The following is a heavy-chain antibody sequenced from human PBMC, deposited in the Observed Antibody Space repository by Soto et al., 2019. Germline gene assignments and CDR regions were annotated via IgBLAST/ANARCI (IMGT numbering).Heavy chain of an antibody. Sequence: ASVKVSCKASGYTFTSYGISWARQAPGQGLEWMGWISAYNGNANYAQKLQGRVTMTTDTSTSTAYMELRSLRSDDTAVYYCARYCSGGSCYLNTIYYYYGMDVWGQGTTVTVSS. V-gene: IGHV1-18*01. CDR3: ARYCSGGSCYLNTIYYYYGMDV. CDR2: ISAYNGNA. D-gene: IGHD2-15*01. J-gene: IGHJ6*02. CDR1: GYTFTSYG.